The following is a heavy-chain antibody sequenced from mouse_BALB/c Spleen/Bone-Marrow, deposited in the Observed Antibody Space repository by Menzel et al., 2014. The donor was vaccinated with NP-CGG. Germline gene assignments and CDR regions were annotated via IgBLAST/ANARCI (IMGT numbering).Heavy chain of an antibody. D-gene: IGHD1-1*01. CDR1: GFTFSDYY. CDR2: ISDGGSYT. V-gene: IGHV5-4*02. Sequence: EVKLQESGGGLVKPGGSLKLSCAASGFTFSDYYMYWVRQTPEKRLEWVATISDGGSYTYYPDSVEGRLTISRDNAKNNLYLQMSSLRSEDTAMYFCSRDYYGMYFDVWGAGITVTVSS. J-gene: IGHJ1*01. CDR3: SRDYYGMYFDV.